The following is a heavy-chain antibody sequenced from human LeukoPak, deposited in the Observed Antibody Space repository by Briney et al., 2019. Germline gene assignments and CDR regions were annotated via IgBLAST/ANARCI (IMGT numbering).Heavy chain of an antibody. V-gene: IGHV1-2*02. Sequence: ASVKVSCKASGYTFTGHYIHWVRQAPGQGLEWMGWINPKNAGTNYAQKFQGRVTMTRDTSTGTAYMELSRLRSDDTAVYYCARGYYDSSDFEYFQHWGQGTLVTVSS. D-gene: IGHD3-22*01. J-gene: IGHJ1*01. CDR2: INPKNAGT. CDR3: ARGYYDSSDFEYFQH. CDR1: GYTFTGHY.